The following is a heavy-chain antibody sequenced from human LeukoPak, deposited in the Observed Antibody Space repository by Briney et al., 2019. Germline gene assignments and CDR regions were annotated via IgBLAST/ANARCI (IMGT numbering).Heavy chain of an antibody. CDR1: GGSFSGYY. V-gene: IGHV4-34*01. CDR2: INHSGST. CDR3: ARDMYYYDSSGPRYFDL. D-gene: IGHD3-22*01. J-gene: IGHJ2*01. Sequence: SSETLSLTCAVYGGSFSGYYWSWTRQPPGKGLEWIGEINHSGSTNYNPSLKSRVTISVDTSKNQFSLKLSSVTAADTAVYYCARDMYYYDSSGPRYFDLWGRGTLVTVSS.